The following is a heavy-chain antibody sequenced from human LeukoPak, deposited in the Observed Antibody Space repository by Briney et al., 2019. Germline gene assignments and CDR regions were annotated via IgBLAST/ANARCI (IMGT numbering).Heavy chain of an antibody. J-gene: IGHJ5*02. CDR2: ITSSGGNT. D-gene: IGHD3-22*01. Sequence: GASLRLSCAASGFTFSSYAMCWVRQAPGKGLQWVSSITSSGGNTYYADSVNGRFTISRDNTKNTLHLQVNSLRAEDTAVYYCVRGSRGNYDTWGQGTLVTVSS. CDR1: GFTFSSYA. CDR3: VRGSRGNYDT. V-gene: IGHV3-23*01.